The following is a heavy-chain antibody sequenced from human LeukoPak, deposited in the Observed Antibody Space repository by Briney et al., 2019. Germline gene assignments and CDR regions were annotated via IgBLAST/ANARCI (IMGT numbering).Heavy chain of an antibody. D-gene: IGHD3-10*01. CDR2: MNPYNDNT. Sequence: APVKVSCKASGGTFSSYAISWVRQAPGQGLEWMGWMNPYNDNTNYAQKLQGRVTMTTDTSTSTAYMELRSLRSDDTAVYYCARYGSGTYWDYWGQGTLVTVSS. CDR1: GGTFSSYA. CDR3: ARYGSGTYWDY. J-gene: IGHJ4*02. V-gene: IGHV1-18*01.